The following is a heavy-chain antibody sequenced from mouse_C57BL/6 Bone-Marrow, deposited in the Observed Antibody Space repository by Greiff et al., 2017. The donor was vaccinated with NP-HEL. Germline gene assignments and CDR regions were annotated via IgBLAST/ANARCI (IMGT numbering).Heavy chain of an antibody. D-gene: IGHD2-10*01. Sequence: QVQLQQSGAELVKPGASVKMSCKASGYTFTSYWITWVKQRPGQGLEWIGDIYPGSGSTNYNEKFKSKATLTVDTSSSTAYMQLSSLTSEDSAVYYCAGAYYGNSYYYAMDYWGQGTSVTVSS. J-gene: IGHJ4*01. CDR1: GYTFTSYW. CDR3: AGAYYGNSYYYAMDY. CDR2: IYPGSGST. V-gene: IGHV1-55*01.